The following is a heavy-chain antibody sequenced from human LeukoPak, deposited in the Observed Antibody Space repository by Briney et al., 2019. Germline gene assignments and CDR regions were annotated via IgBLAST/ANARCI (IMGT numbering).Heavy chain of an antibody. Sequence: SETLSLTCSVSGGSISPYYWSWIRQPPGKGLEWIGYIYYSGTTNYNPSPQSRVTISVATSKNQFSLKLSSVTAADTALYYCARDRASAGGFDYWGQGTLVTVSS. CDR3: ARDRASAGGFDY. V-gene: IGHV4-59*01. CDR1: GGSISPYY. D-gene: IGHD2-15*01. CDR2: IYYSGTT. J-gene: IGHJ4*02.